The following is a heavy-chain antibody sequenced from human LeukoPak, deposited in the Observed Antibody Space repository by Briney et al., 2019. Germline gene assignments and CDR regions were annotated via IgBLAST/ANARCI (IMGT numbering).Heavy chain of an antibody. J-gene: IGHJ5*02. V-gene: IGHV1-2*02. Sequence: GASVKVSCKASVYTSTDYYIYWVRQAPGQGLEWMGWINPNSGDTNYALRFQDRVTMTSDTSISTAYMELSRLRSDDTAVYYCARDAIGVVGTISWFDPWGQGTLVTVSS. CDR1: VYTSTDYY. CDR3: ARDAIGVVGTISWFDP. CDR2: INPNSGDT. D-gene: IGHD1-26*01.